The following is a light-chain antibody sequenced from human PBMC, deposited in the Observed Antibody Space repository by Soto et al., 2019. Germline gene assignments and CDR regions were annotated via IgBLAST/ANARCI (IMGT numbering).Light chain of an antibody. J-gene: IGKJ1*01. CDR3: QQYNSYSPWT. CDR2: DAS. V-gene: IGKV1-5*01. Sequence: DIQRTQSPSTLSASVGDRVTITFRASQSISSWLAWYQQKPGKAPKLLIYDASSLESGVPSRFSGSGSGTEFTLTISSLQPDDFATYYCQQYNSYSPWTFGQGTKV. CDR1: QSISSW.